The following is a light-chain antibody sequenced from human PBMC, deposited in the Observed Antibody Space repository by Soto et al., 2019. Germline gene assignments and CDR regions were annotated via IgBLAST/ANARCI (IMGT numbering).Light chain of an antibody. CDR3: QQYGSVPLT. J-gene: IGKJ4*01. Sequence: EIVLTQSPGTLSLSPGERATLSCRASQSVSTSYLAWYQQKPGQAPRLLIYGASSRATGIPDRFSGSGSGADLTLTISRLEPEDFAVYYCQQYGSVPLTFGGGTKVEIK. V-gene: IGKV3-20*01. CDR2: GAS. CDR1: QSVSTSY.